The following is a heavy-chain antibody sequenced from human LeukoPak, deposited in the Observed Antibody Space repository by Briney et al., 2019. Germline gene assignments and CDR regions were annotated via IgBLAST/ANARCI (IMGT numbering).Heavy chain of an antibody. CDR2: ISGSGGST. CDR1: GFTFSSYA. Sequence: GGSLRLSCAASGFTFSSYAMSWVRPAPGKGLEWVSAISGSGGSTYYADSVKGRFTISRDNSKNTLYLQMNSLRAEDTAVYYCAKGGTYYYDSSGYYRDAFDIWGQGTMVTVSS. J-gene: IGHJ3*02. CDR3: AKGGTYYYDSSGYYRDAFDI. V-gene: IGHV3-23*01. D-gene: IGHD3-22*01.